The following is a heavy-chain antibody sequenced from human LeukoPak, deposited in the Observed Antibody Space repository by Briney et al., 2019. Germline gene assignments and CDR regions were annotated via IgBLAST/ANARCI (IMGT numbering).Heavy chain of an antibody. D-gene: IGHD1-26*01. CDR2: IYTSGSA. CDR3: ARVRGSSGSYEYYHYMDV. Sequence: PSETLSLTCTVSGGSIRSSSNYYWSWIRQPAGKGLEWIGRIYTSGSANYNPSLKRRVTMSVDTSKKQFSLKLSSVTAADTAVYYCARVRGSSGSYEYYHYMDVWGKGTTVTISS. J-gene: IGHJ6*03. CDR1: GGSIRSSSNYY. V-gene: IGHV4-61*02.